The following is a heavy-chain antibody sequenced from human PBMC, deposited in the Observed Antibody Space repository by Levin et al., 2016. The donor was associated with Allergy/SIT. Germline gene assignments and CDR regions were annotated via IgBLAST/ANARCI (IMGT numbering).Heavy chain of an antibody. D-gene: IGHD6-13*01. CDR3: ARGRWYSSSWTHGFDY. CDR2: IYTSGST. Sequence: SETLSLTCTVSGGSISSYYWSWIRQPAGKGLEWIGRIYTSGSTNYNPSLKSRVTMSVDTSKNQFSLKLSSVTAADTAVYYCARGRWYSSSWTHGFDYWGQGTLVTVSS. CDR1: GGSISSYY. J-gene: IGHJ4*02. V-gene: IGHV4-4*07.